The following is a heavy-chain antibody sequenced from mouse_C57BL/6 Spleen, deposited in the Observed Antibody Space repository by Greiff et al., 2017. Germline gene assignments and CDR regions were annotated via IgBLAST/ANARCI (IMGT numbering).Heavy chain of an antibody. CDR2: IYPGDGDT. D-gene: IGHD1-1*01. CDR3: AREGITTVVATKYFDV. Sequence: QVQLKESGPELVKPGASVNISCKASGYAFSSSWMNWVKQRPGKGLEWIGRIYPGDGDTNYNGKFKGKATLTADKSSSTAYMQLSSLTSEDSAVYFCAREGITTVVATKYFDVWGTGTTVTVSS. V-gene: IGHV1-82*01. J-gene: IGHJ1*03. CDR1: GYAFSSSW.